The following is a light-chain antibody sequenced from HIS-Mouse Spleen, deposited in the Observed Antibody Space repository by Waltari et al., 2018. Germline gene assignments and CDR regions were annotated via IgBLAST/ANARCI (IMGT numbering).Light chain of an antibody. CDR2: AAS. J-gene: IGKJ1*01. CDR1: QGISSY. Sequence: DIQLTQSPSFLSASVGDRVTVTCRASQGISSYLAWYQQKPEKAPKLLIYAASTLQSGFPSRFSGSGSGTEFTLTISSLQPEDFATYYCQQLNSYPPTFGQGTKVEIK. V-gene: IGKV1-9*01. CDR3: QQLNSYPPT.